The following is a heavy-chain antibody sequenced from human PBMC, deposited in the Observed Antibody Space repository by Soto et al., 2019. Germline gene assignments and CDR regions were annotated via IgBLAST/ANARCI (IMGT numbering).Heavy chain of an antibody. D-gene: IGHD3-22*01. CDR1: GFTFSSHG. Sequence: QVQLVESGGGVVQPGRSLRLSCVASGFTFSSHGMQWVRQAPGKGLEWVAVIWYDGSNTYYADSVKGRFTISRDNSKNTVYLQMNSLRAEDSAVYYCARDGLDDYGSSDYCFDYWGQGTLVTVSS. CDR2: IWYDGSNT. V-gene: IGHV3-33*01. J-gene: IGHJ4*02. CDR3: ARDGLDDYGSSDYCFDY.